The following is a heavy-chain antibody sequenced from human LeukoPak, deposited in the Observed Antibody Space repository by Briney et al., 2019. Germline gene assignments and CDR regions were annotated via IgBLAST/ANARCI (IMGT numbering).Heavy chain of an antibody. CDR3: ANSSWIKYNWFDP. D-gene: IGHD6-13*01. V-gene: IGHV1-69*05. CDR1: GGTFSSYA. J-gene: IGHJ5*02. CDR2: IIPIFGTA. Sequence: SVKVSCKASGGTFSSYAISWVRQAPGQGLEWMARIIPIFGTANYAQKFQGRVTITTDESTSTAYMELSSLRSEDTAVYYCANSSWIKYNWFDPWGQGTLVTVPS.